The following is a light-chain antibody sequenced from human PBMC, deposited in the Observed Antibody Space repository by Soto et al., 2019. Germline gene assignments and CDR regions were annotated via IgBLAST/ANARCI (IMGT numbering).Light chain of an antibody. Sequence: QAVVTQEPSLTVSPGGTVTLTCGSTTGAVTSGHYPDWFQQKAGQAPRTLIYGATKRHSWTPARFSGSLLGGKAALTLSGAQPEDEADYYCLLSYNGAQIFGGGTKLTVL. CDR3: LLSYNGAQI. CDR1: TGAVTSGHY. J-gene: IGLJ2*01. CDR2: GAT. V-gene: IGLV7-46*01.